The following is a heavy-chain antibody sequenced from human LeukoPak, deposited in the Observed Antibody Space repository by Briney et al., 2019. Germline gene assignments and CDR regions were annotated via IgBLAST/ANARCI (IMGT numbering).Heavy chain of an antibody. CDR2: ISASGGGT. CDR1: GFTFNTYA. J-gene: IGHJ4*02. CDR3: AKLLNSSSSY. V-gene: IGHV3-23*01. Sequence: PGGSPRLSCAASGFTFNTYAMSWARQAPGKGLEWVSGISASGGGTYYADSVRGRFTVSRDDSKNTLYLQMNSLRAEDTAIYYCAKLLNSSSSYWGQGTLVTVSS. D-gene: IGHD6-6*01.